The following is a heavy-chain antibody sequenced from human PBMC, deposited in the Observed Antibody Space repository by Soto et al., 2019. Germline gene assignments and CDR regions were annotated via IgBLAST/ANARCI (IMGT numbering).Heavy chain of an antibody. CDR2: IYDMGST. J-gene: IGHJ4*02. CDR3: TKVGGPRYFFDY. CDR1: GASISTHD. D-gene: IGHD3-16*01. Sequence: SQTLSLXCTVSGASISTHDWSVIRQPLGKGLEWIGYIYDMGSTNYNPSLKTRVAISEETSKNQFSLKLNSVTAADTAVYYCTKVGGPRYFFDYCGPGILLTVSS. V-gene: IGHV4-59*11.